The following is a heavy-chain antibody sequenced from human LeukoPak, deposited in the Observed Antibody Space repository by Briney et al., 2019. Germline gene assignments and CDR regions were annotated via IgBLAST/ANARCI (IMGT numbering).Heavy chain of an antibody. Sequence: GGSLRLPCAASGFTFSSYAMHWVRQAPGKGLEWVAVISYDGSNKYYADSVKGRFTISRDNSKNTLYLQMNSLRAEDTAVYYCARGYSGYDSGGDYWGQGTLVTVSS. CDR1: GFTFSSYA. CDR3: ARGYSGYDSGGDY. J-gene: IGHJ4*02. CDR2: ISYDGSNK. V-gene: IGHV3-30-3*01. D-gene: IGHD5-12*01.